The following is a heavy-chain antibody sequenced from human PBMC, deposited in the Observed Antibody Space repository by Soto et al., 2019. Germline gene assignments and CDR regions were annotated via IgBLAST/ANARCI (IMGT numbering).Heavy chain of an antibody. CDR2: IWYDGSNK. Sequence: QVQLVESGGGVVQPGRSLRLSCAASGFTFSSYGMHWVRQAPGKGLEWVAVIWYDGSNKYYADTVKGRFTISRDNSKNTLYQQMNSLRAEDTAVYYCARDLGEELMYYFDYWGQGTLVTVSS. CDR3: ARDLGEELMYYFDY. CDR1: GFTFSSYG. D-gene: IGHD1-26*01. V-gene: IGHV3-33*01. J-gene: IGHJ4*02.